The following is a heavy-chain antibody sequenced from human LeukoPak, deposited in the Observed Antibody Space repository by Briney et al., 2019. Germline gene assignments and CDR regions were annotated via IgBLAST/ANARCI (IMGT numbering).Heavy chain of an antibody. CDR1: GFPLSSYS. CDR2: ISASGSNI. D-gene: IGHD1-1*01. V-gene: IGHV3-48*01. Sequence: GGSLRLPCTVSGFPLSSYSMNWFRQAPGKGLEWVAYISASGSNIYYVDSVMGRFTVSRDNPKSSLFLQMNSPRAEDTAVYYCARVKGTYFDYWGQGALVTVSS. J-gene: IGHJ4*02. CDR3: ARVKGTYFDY.